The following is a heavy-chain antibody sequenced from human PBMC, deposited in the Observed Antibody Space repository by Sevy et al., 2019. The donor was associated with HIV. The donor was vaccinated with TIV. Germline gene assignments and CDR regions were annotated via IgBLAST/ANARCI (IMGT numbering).Heavy chain of an antibody. Sequence: ASVKVSCKASGYTFTGYYIYWVRQAPGQGLEWMGWINPNSGGTNYAQKFQGRVTMTTDTSINTAYMELSRLRSDDTAVYYCARDAQLWSCYWLDSWGQGTLVTVSS. V-gene: IGHV1-2*02. D-gene: IGHD5-18*01. CDR1: GYTFTGYY. J-gene: IGHJ5*01. CDR2: INPNSGGT. CDR3: ARDAQLWSCYWLDS.